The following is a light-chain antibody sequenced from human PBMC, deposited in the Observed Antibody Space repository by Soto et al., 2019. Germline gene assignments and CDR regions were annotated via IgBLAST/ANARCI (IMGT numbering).Light chain of an antibody. CDR3: QQYYSYPPLT. CDR1: QGISSY. J-gene: IGKJ4*01. CDR2: AAS. V-gene: IGKV1-8*01. Sequence: IQMTQSPSTLSASVGDRVTITCRASQGISSYLAWYQQKPGKAPKLLIYAASTLQSGVPSRFSGSGSGTDSTLTISCLQSEDFATYYCQQYYSYPPLTFGGGTKVDIK.